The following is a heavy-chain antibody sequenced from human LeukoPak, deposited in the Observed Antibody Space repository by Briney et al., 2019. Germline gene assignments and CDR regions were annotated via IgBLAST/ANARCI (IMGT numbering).Heavy chain of an antibody. V-gene: IGHV4-4*02. CDR2: VHRSGST. Sequence: SETLSLTCAVSMDSTSGNYWSWVRQSPGKGLEWIGEVHRSGSTNYQPSLKSRVTISIDRSKDQISLDLTSVTAADTAVYYCAREIFNAPTPGAYWGQGILVTVSS. J-gene: IGHJ4*02. CDR3: AREIFNAPTPGAY. D-gene: IGHD2-15*01. CDR1: MDSTSGNY.